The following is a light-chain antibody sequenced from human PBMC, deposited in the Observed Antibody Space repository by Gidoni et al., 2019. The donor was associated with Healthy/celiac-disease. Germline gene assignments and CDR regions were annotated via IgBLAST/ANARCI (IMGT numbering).Light chain of an antibody. CDR3: SSYTSSSTRV. CDR1: SSDVGGYNY. J-gene: IGLJ2*01. Sequence: QSALTQPASVSGFPGQSITISCTGTSSDVGGYNYVSWYQQHPGKAPKLMLYDVSNRPSGVSNRFSGSKSGNTASLTISGLQAEDEAYYYCSSYTSSSTRVFGGGTKLTVL. V-gene: IGLV2-14*01. CDR2: DVS.